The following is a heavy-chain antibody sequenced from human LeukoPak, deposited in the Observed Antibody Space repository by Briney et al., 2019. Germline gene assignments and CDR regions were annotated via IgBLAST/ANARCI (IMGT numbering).Heavy chain of an antibody. Sequence: ASVKVSCKASGYSVTGFYIHWVRQAPGQGLEWMGRMNATSGGANYAQGFRGSLTMTRDTSITTAYMDLSSLTSDDTAMYYCITSSAYSTSWGAFDIWGQGTMVTVSS. CDR2: MNATSGGA. CDR1: GYSVTGFY. D-gene: IGHD2-2*01. V-gene: IGHV1-2*06. J-gene: IGHJ3*02. CDR3: ITSSAYSTSWGAFDI.